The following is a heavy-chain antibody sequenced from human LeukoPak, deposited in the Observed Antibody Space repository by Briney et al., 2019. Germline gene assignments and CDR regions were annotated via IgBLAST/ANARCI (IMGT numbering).Heavy chain of an antibody. Sequence: SETLSLTCTVSGGSISSYYWSWIRQPPGKELEWIGYIYYSGSTNYNPSLKSRVTISVDTSKNQFSLKLSSVTAADTAVYYCARAYGSGFDYWGQGTLVTVSS. CDR2: IYYSGST. CDR1: GGSISSYY. CDR3: ARAYGSGFDY. D-gene: IGHD3-10*01. J-gene: IGHJ4*02. V-gene: IGHV4-59*01.